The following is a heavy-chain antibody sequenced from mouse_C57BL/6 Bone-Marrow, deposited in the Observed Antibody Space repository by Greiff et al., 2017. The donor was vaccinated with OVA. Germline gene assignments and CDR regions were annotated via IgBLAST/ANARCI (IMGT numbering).Heavy chain of an antibody. J-gene: IGHJ2*01. D-gene: IGHD1-1*01. CDR2: IHPNSGST. Sequence: VQLQQPGAELVKPGASVKLSCKASGYTFTSYWMHWVKQRPGQGLEWIGMIHPNSGSTNYNAKFKSKATLNVDTSSSTAYMQLSSLTSEDSAVYYWSSHYYGSSARIRYFDYWGQGTTLTVSS. V-gene: IGHV1-64*01. CDR1: GYTFTSYW. CDR3: SSHYYGSSARIRYFDY.